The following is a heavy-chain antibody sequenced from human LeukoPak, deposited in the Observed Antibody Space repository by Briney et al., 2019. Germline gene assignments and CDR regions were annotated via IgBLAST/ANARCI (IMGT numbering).Heavy chain of an antibody. CDR2: IHHSGTT. J-gene: IGHJ4*02. V-gene: IGHV4-38-2*02. CDR1: GYSISSGYY. D-gene: IGHD6-19*01. CDR3: ARIHSSGSLGY. Sequence: SETLSLTCTVSGYSISSGYYWGWIRQPPGKGLEWIGSIHHSGTTYYNPALKSRVTISVDTSKNQLSLNLTSMTAADTAVYYCARIHSSGSLGYWGQGTLVTVSS.